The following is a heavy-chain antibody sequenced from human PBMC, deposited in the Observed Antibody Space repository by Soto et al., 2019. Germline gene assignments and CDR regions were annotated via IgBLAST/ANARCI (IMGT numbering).Heavy chain of an antibody. V-gene: IGHV4-39*01. Sequence: SETLSLTCTVSGGSISSSSYYWGWIRQPPGKGLEWIGSIYYSGSTYYNPSLKSRVTISVDTSKNQFSLKLSSVTAADTAVYYCARFVDTAIDYWGQGTLVTVSS. CDR2: IYYSGST. CDR1: GGSISSSSYY. D-gene: IGHD5-18*01. J-gene: IGHJ4*02. CDR3: ARFVDTAIDY.